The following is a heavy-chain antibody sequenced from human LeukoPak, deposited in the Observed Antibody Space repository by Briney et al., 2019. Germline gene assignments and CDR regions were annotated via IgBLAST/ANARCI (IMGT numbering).Heavy chain of an antibody. CDR3: AIHSYYYGSERYPRYLDD. V-gene: IGHV3-20*04. D-gene: IGHD3-10*01. J-gene: IGHJ4*02. CDR1: RFNFDDNG. Sequence: SGGSVRLSCAASRFNFDDNGMSWVRQAPGKGLEWVSGITWNGDSTGYADSVKGRFTISRDNAKNSLYLQMNSLRAEETAGFYCAIHSYYYGSERYPRYLDDGRWGTLVTVSS. CDR2: ITWNGDST.